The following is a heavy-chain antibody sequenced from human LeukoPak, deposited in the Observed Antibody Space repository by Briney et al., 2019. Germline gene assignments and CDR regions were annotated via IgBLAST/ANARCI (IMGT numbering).Heavy chain of an antibody. D-gene: IGHD2-15*01. CDR2: ISSSGSTI. CDR3: AKAVCSGGSCYLIDY. J-gene: IGHJ4*02. V-gene: IGHV3-11*01. CDR1: GFTFSDYY. Sequence: PGGSLRLSCAASGFTFSDYYMSWIRQAPGKGLEWVSYISSSGSTIYYADSVKGRFTISRDNAKNSLYLQMNSLRAEDTALYYCAKAVCSGGSCYLIDYWGQGTLVTVSS.